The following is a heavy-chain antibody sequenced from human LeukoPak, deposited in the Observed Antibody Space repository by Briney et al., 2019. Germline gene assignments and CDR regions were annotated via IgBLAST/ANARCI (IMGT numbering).Heavy chain of an antibody. J-gene: IGHJ4*02. CDR2: IYTGGNT. V-gene: IGHV3-53*01. CDR3: ASGTIHWYYFDY. CDR1: GFTVSSNY. D-gene: IGHD2-2*01. Sequence: GGSLRLSCAASGFTVSSNYMSWVRQAPGKGLEWVSVIYTGGNTYYADSVKGRFTISRDNSQNTLYLQMNSLRAEDTAVYYCASGTIHWYYFDYWGQGTLVTVSS.